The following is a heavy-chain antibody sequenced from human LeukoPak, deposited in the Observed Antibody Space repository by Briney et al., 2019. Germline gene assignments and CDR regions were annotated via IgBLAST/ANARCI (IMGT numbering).Heavy chain of an antibody. CDR3: ARGVGANSRPDY. J-gene: IGHJ4*02. CDR2: ISVYNGNT. CDR1: GYTFTSYG. V-gene: IGHV1-18*01. D-gene: IGHD1-26*01. Sequence: EASVKVSRKASGYTFTSYGISWVRQAPGQGLEWMGWISVYNGNTKYAQKFQGRVTMTTDTSTSTAYMELRSLKSDDTAVYYCARGVGANSRPDYWGQGTLVTVSS.